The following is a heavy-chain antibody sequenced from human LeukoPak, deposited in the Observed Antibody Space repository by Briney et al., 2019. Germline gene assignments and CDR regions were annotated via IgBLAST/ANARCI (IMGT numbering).Heavy chain of an antibody. V-gene: IGHV1-2*02. CDR3: ARGTSNDAFDI. J-gene: IGHJ3*02. CDR2: INPNSGGT. D-gene: IGHD2-2*01. Sequence: ASVKVSCKASGYTFTSYGISWVRQAPGQGLEWMGWINPNSGGTNYAQKFQGRVTMTRDTSISTAYMELSRLRSDDTAVYYCARGTSNDAFDIWGQGTMVTVSS. CDR1: GYTFTSYG.